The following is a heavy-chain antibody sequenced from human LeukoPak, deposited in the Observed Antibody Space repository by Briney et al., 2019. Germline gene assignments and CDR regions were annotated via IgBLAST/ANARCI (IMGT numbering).Heavy chain of an antibody. CDR2: ISSSSSTI. D-gene: IGHD2-15*01. J-gene: IGHJ4*02. CDR1: GFTFSSYS. V-gene: IGHV3-48*01. CDR3: ARGDCSGGSCYLSLTTIDY. Sequence: GGSLRLSCAASGFTFSSYSMNWVRQAPGKGLEWLSYISSSSSTIYYADSVKGRFTISRDNAKNSLYLQMNSLRAEDTAVYYCARGDCSGGSCYLSLTTIDYWGQGTLVTVSS.